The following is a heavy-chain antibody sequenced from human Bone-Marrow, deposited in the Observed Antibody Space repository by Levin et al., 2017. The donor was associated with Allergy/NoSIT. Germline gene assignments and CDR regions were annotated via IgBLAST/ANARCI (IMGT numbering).Heavy chain of an antibody. V-gene: IGHV4-31*02. J-gene: IGHJ4*02. CDR2: IHHSGST. CDR3: ARGLRFVEWLSSGYFDY. CDR1: GGSLNSGTYY. D-gene: IGHD3-3*01. Sequence: RSQTLSLTCTVSGGSLNSGTYYWSWIRQHPGKGLEWIGYIHHSGSTDNNPSLKSRLTLSVDTSKNQFSLKLSSVTAADTAVYYCARGLRFVEWLSSGYFDYWGQGALVTVSS.